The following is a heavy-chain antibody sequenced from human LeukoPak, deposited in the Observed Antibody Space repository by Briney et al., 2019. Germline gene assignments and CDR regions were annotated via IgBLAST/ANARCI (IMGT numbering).Heavy chain of an antibody. V-gene: IGHV4-59*01. CDR1: GGSISSYY. D-gene: IGHD6-13*01. CDR2: IYYSGST. J-gene: IGHJ4*02. Sequence: PSETLSLTCTVSGGSISSYYWSWIRQRPGKGREWIGYIYYSGSTNYNPSLKSRVTISVDTSKNQFSLKLSSVTAADTAVYYCARGQGIAPFDYWGQGTLVTVSS. CDR3: ARGQGIAPFDY.